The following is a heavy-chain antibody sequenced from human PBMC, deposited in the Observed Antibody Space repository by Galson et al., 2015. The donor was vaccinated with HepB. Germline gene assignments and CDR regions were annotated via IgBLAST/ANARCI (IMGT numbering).Heavy chain of an antibody. CDR2: IYYSGST. D-gene: IGHD5-18*01. CDR1: GGSISSSSYY. Sequence: ETLSLTCTVSGGSISSSSYYWGWIRQPPGKGLEWIGSIYYSGSTYYNPSLKSRVTISVDTSKNRFSLKLSSVTAADTAVYYCARVQGMRDTAMVTIDYWGQGTLVTVSS. V-gene: IGHV4-39*07. CDR3: ARVQGMRDTAMVTIDY. J-gene: IGHJ4*02.